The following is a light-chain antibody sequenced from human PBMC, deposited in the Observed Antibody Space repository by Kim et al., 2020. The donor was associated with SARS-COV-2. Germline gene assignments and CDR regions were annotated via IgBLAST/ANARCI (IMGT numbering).Light chain of an antibody. V-gene: IGLV2-11*01. CDR2: EVS. CDR1: GSVVGKYTY. CDR3: CAYAGTYYI. Sequence: PAQRRTLSCCGSGSVVGKYTYVSWYHQHPGKAPNLIISEVSKRPAGVPERFSGSKSGNTASLTSSGLQAEDEADYYCCAYAGTYYIFGTGTKVTVL. J-gene: IGLJ1*01.